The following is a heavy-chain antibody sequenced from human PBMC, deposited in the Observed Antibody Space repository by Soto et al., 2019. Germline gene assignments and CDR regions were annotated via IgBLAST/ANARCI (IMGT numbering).Heavy chain of an antibody. J-gene: IGHJ4*02. Sequence: SETLSLTCTVSGGSISSSTYYWGWIRQPPGKGLEWIGSIYYSGSTYYNPSLKSRVTMSVDTSNNQFSLKLSSVTAADTAVYYCARDLTAAAGPYFDYWGQGTLVTVSS. V-gene: IGHV4-39*07. D-gene: IGHD6-13*01. CDR2: IYYSGST. CDR1: GGSISSSTYY. CDR3: ARDLTAAAGPYFDY.